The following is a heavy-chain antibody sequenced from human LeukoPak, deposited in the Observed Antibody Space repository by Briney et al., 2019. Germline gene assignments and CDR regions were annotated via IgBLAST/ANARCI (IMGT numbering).Heavy chain of an antibody. V-gene: IGHV3-30*04. Sequence: GGPLRLSCAASGFTFSRYAMHWVRQAPGKGLEGVAVISYDGSNKYYADSVKGRFTISRDNSKNTLYLQMNNLRAEDTAVYYCASEIIFGSFDYWGQGTLVTVSS. CDR1: GFTFSRYA. D-gene: IGHD3-3*01. J-gene: IGHJ4*02. CDR2: ISYDGSNK. CDR3: ASEIIFGSFDY.